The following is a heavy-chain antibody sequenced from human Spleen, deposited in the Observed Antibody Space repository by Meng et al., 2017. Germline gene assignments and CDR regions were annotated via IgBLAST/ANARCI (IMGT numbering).Heavy chain of an antibody. CDR3: ARGSKVRYSYGSPQFDY. V-gene: IGHV4-59*12. CDR1: GGSISSYY. Sequence: SETLSLTCTVSGGSISSYYWSWIRQPPGKGLEWIGYVFYTGDTNYNPSLRSRVTISVDTSKNQFSLKLSSVTAADTAVYYCARGSKVRYSYGSPQFDYWGQGTLVTVSS. D-gene: IGHD5-18*01. J-gene: IGHJ4*02. CDR2: VFYTGDT.